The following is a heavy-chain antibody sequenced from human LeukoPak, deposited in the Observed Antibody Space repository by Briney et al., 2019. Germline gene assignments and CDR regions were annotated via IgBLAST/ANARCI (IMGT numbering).Heavy chain of an antibody. CDR1: GYTFTSYW. J-gene: IGHJ3*02. D-gene: IGHD6-19*01. CDR3: ARQPLVYSSGSGAFDI. Sequence: PGESLKISCQGSGYTFTSYWIACVRQMPGKGREWMGTIYPVDSDTTYSPSFQGQVTISADKPLSTAYLQLSSLKASDTAMYYCARQPLVYSSGSGAFDIWGQGTMVTVSS. V-gene: IGHV5-51*01. CDR2: IYPVDSDT.